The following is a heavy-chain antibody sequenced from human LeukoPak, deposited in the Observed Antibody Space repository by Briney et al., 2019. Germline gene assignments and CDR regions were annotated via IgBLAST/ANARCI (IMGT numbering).Heavy chain of an antibody. J-gene: IGHJ4*02. CDR3: ASDRGYSSGWETDY. D-gene: IGHD6-19*01. CDR2: ISSSSSTI. Sequence: PGGSLRLSCAASGVTFSSYSMNWVRQAPGKGLEWVSYISSSSSTIYYADSVKGRFTISRDNAKNSLYLQMNSLRAEDTAVYYCASDRGYSSGWETDYWGQGTLVTVSS. V-gene: IGHV3-48*01. CDR1: GVTFSSYS.